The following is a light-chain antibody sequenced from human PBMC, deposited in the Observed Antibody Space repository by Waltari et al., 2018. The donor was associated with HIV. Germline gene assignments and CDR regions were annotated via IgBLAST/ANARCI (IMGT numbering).Light chain of an antibody. CDR1: TSNIGTIF. V-gene: IGLV1-51*02. CDR3: ETWDSSLSVVV. Sequence: QSVLTQPPSVSAAPGQKVTISSSGSTSNIGTIFFSLYQHLPGTAPKLLIYENNYRPSGIPDRFSGSKSVTSATLDISGLQTGDEATYFCETWDSSLSVVVFGGGTKLTVL. J-gene: IGLJ2*01. CDR2: ENN.